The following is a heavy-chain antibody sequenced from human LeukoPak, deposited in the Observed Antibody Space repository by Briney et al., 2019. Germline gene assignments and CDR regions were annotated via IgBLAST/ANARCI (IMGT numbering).Heavy chain of an antibody. Sequence: ASVKVSCKASGYTFTGYYMHWVRQAPGQGLEWMGWINPNSGGTNYAQKFQGRVTMTRDTSTSTVYMELSSLRSEDTAVYYCARDVYSGSYRAQHWGQGTLVTVSS. J-gene: IGHJ1*01. D-gene: IGHD1-26*01. V-gene: IGHV1-2*02. CDR3: ARDVYSGSYRAQH. CDR2: INPNSGGT. CDR1: GYTFTGYY.